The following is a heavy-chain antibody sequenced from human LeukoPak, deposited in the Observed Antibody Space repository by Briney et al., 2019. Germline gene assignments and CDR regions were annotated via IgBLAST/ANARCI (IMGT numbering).Heavy chain of an antibody. CDR1: GYTFNSHG. V-gene: IGHV1-18*01. D-gene: IGHD6-19*01. CDR2: ISTYNGIT. J-gene: IGHJ5*02. CDR3: ARGRYSSGWFKEKTWFDP. Sequence: ASVKVSCKASGYTFNSHGIGWLRQAPGQGFEWMAWISTYNGITKVVENLRGRVTLTTDTSTTTAYMDLRSLTSDDTAVYYCARGRYSSGWFKEKTWFDPWGQGALVTVSS.